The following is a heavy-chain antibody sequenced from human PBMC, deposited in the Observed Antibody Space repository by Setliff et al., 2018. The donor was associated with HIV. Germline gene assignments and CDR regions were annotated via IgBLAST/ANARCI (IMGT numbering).Heavy chain of an antibody. CDR2: IYYSGST. D-gene: IGHD3-9*01. CDR1: GGSISSSSYY. J-gene: IGHJ4*02. V-gene: IGHV4-39*01. CDR3: ARHREAYYDILTGYYIKGAFDY. Sequence: SETLSLTCTVSGGSISSSSYYWGWIRQPPGKGLEWIGSIYYSGSTYYNLSLKSRVTISVDTSKNQFSLKLSSVTAADTAVYYCARHREAYYDILTGYYIKGAFDYWGQGTLVTVSS.